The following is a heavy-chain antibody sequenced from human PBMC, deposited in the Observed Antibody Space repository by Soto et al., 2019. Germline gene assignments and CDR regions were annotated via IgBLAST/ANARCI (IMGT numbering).Heavy chain of an antibody. D-gene: IGHD6-13*01. CDR1: GFTFSSYA. Sequence: GGSLRLSXAASGFTFSSYAMHWVRQAPGKGLEWVAVISYDGSNKYYADSVKGRFTISRDNSKDTLYLQMNSLRAEDTAVYYWARVGCGQQLVSRGDRTYYYYGMDVWGQGTTVTVSS. CDR2: ISYDGSNK. V-gene: IGHV3-30-3*01. CDR3: ARVGCGQQLVSRGDRTYYYYGMDV. J-gene: IGHJ6*02.